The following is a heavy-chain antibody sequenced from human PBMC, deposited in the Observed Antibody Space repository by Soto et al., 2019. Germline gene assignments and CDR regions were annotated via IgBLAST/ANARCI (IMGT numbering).Heavy chain of an antibody. Sequence: EVQLVESGGGLVQPGRSLRLSCAASGFTFDDYAMHWVRQAPGKGLEWVSGISWNSGSIGYADSVKGRFTISRDNAKNSLYLQMNSLRAEDTALYYCAKGERYYTSVDYWGQGTLVTVSS. CDR2: ISWNSGSI. CDR3: AKGERYYTSVDY. J-gene: IGHJ4*02. CDR1: GFTFDDYA. V-gene: IGHV3-9*01. D-gene: IGHD3-3*01.